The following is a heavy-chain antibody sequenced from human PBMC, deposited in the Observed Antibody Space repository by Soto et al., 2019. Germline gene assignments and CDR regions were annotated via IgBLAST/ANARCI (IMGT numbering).Heavy chain of an antibody. V-gene: IGHV4-61*08. CDR2: IYYSGST. Sequence: SETLSLTCAVSGGSISSGGYSWSWIRQPPGKGLEWIGYIYYSGSTNYNPSLKSRVTISVDTSKNQFSLKLSSVTAADTAVYYCARESGHSSSWYYYYYGMDVWGQGTTVTVSS. CDR1: GGSISSGGYS. J-gene: IGHJ6*02. CDR3: ARESGHSSSWYYYYYGMDV. D-gene: IGHD6-13*01.